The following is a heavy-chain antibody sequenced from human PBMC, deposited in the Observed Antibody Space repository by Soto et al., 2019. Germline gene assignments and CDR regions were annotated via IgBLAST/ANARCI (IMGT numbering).Heavy chain of an antibody. Sequence: GGSLRLSCAASGFTFSSYAMHWVRQAPGKGLEWVAVISYDGSNKYYADSVKGRFTISRDNSKNTLYLQMNSLRAEDTAVYYCARDYYYDSSGITQDDAFDIWGQGTMVTVSS. V-gene: IGHV3-30-3*01. J-gene: IGHJ3*02. D-gene: IGHD3-22*01. CDR1: GFTFSSYA. CDR2: ISYDGSNK. CDR3: ARDYYYDSSGITQDDAFDI.